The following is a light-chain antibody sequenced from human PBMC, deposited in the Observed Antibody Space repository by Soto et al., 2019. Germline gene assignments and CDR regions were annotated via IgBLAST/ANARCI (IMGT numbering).Light chain of an antibody. CDR1: QNVDNY. Sequence: EIVLTQSPATLSLSPGEGATLSCRASQNVDNYVAWYQQKPGQAPRLLLYDASRRATGIPPRFSGSGFETDFTLTITSLEPEDFAIYYCQQRVNWPIFAFGPGTKVNIK. CDR2: DAS. J-gene: IGKJ3*01. CDR3: QQRVNWPIFA. V-gene: IGKV3-11*01.